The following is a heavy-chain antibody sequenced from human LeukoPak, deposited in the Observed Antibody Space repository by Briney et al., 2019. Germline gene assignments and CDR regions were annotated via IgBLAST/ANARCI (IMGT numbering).Heavy chain of an antibody. J-gene: IGHJ4*02. CDR2: IKQDGSEK. D-gene: IGHD3-22*01. V-gene: IGHV3-7*05. CDR3: ARALREYYYDSAFHY. CDR1: GFTFSTYW. Sequence: GGSLRLSCAASGFTFSTYWMSWVRQAPGKGLEWVANIKQDGSEKYYVDSVKGRFTISRDNAKNSLYLQMNSLRAEDTAVYYCARALREYYYDSAFHYWGQGTLVTVSS.